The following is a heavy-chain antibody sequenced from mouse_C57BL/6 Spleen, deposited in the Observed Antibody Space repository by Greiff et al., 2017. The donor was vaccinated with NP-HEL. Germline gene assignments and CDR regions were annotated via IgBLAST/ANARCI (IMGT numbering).Heavy chain of an antibody. CDR3: ANYDYDGAMDY. CDR2: IYPRSGNT. Sequence: QVQLKQSGAELARPGASVKLSCKASGYTFTSYGISWVKQRTGQGLEWIGEIYPRSGNTYYNEKFKGKATLTADKSSSTAYMELRSLTSEDSAVYFCANYDYDGAMDYWGQGTSVTVSS. D-gene: IGHD2-4*01. J-gene: IGHJ4*01. V-gene: IGHV1-81*01. CDR1: GYTFTSYG.